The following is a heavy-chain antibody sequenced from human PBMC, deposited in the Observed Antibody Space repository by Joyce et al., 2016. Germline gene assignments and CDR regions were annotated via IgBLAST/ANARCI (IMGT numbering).Heavy chain of an antibody. D-gene: IGHD3-22*01. Sequence: QVQLQESGPGLVKPSQTLSLTCAVSGGSVSREGYYWSWIRQHPEKGLQWIGYIYYTGSTYVNPSLESRVSISLDTSKNRFSLKLTSVTAADTAVYFCATARNIVEGYWFDPWGQGSLVTVSS. CDR3: ATARNIVEGYWFDP. V-gene: IGHV4-31*11. J-gene: IGHJ5*02. CDR1: GGSVSREGYY. CDR2: IYYTGST.